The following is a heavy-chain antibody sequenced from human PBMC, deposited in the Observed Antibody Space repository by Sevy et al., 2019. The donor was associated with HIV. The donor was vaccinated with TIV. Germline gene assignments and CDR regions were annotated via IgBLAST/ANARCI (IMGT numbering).Heavy chain of an antibody. D-gene: IGHD3-22*01. CDR3: ARFRDYYDDSSGDPNWYFDL. J-gene: IGHJ2*01. CDR1: GGSISSYY. V-gene: IGHV4-59*01. CDR2: IYYSGST. Sequence: SETLSLTCTVSGGSISSYYWSWIRQPPGKGLEWIGYIYYSGSTNYNPYLKSRVTISADTSKNQFSMKLSSLTAADTAVYYCARFRDYYDDSSGDPNWYFDLWGRGTLVTVSS.